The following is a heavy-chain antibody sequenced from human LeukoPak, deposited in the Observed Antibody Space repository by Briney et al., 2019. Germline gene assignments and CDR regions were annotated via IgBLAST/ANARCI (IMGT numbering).Heavy chain of an antibody. J-gene: IGHJ4*02. V-gene: IGHV3-48*03. Sequence: GGSLRLSCAASGFTFSNYEMNWVRQAPGKGLEWVSFISFSGNSIYYADSEKGRFTISRDNSKNTLYLQMNSLRAEDTAVYYCARELERPNFFDYWGQGTLVTVSS. CDR3: ARELERPNFFDY. D-gene: IGHD1-1*01. CDR1: GFTFSNYE. CDR2: ISFSGNSI.